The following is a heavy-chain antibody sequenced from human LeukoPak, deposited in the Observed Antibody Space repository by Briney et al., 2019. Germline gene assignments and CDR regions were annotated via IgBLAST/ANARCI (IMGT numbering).Heavy chain of an antibody. V-gene: IGHV3-15*01. CDR2: IKSKTNGGTT. CDR1: GFTFSNGW. CDR3: TTEGGHLHSNPFDY. D-gene: IGHD2-15*01. J-gene: IGHJ4*02. Sequence: GGSLRLSCAASGFTFSNGWMSWVRQAPGKGLEWVGHIKSKTNGGTTDYAAPVNGRFSISRDDSRTTVYLQMNSLKTEDTAVYYCTTEGGHLHSNPFDYWGQGTLVTVSS.